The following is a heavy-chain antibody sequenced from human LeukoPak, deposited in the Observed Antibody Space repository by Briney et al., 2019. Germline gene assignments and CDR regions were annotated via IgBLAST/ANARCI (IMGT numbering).Heavy chain of an antibody. J-gene: IGHJ3*02. D-gene: IGHD1-26*01. CDR2: FAGSDTTK. CDR3: AKEGSYDALDI. Sequence: GGSLRLSCAASGFDFGAYEMNWVRQAPGKGLEWVAYFAGSDTTKYYADSVKGRFTISRDNAKNSLYLQTNSLRAEDTAVYYCAKEGSYDALDIWGQGTMVTVSS. V-gene: IGHV3-48*03. CDR1: GFDFGAYE.